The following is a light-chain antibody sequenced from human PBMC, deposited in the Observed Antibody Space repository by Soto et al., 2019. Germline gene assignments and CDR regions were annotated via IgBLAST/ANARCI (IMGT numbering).Light chain of an antibody. CDR1: QSIGNY. Sequence: DIQMTQSPSSLSASVGDRVTITCRASQSIGNYLNWLQHKPGKAPKVLIYAASRVQSGVPSRFSGSGSGTDFTLTISGLQLEDFATYYCQQSYNTPRTFGRGTKLEIK. V-gene: IGKV1-39*01. J-gene: IGKJ2*01. CDR2: AAS. CDR3: QQSYNTPRT.